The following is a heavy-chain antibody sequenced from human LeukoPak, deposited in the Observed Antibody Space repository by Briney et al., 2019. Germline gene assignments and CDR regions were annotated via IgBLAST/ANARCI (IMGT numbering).Heavy chain of an antibody. CDR3: AKDLGYYSSYYYGMDV. CDR2: ISYDGRNK. J-gene: IGHJ6*02. Sequence: GGSLRLSCAASGFTFISSGMHWVRQAPGKGLEWVAVISYDGRNKYYADSVKGRFTISRDNSKNTLYLEMNSLRAEDTAVYYCAKDLGYYSSYYYGMDVWGQGTTVTVSS. D-gene: IGHD4-11*01. CDR1: GFTFISSG. V-gene: IGHV3-30*18.